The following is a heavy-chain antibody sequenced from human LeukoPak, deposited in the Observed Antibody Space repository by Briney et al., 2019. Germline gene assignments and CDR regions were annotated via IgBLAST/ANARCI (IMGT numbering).Heavy chain of an antibody. Sequence: GGSLRLSCAASGFIFSTSWMTWVRQAPGKGLEWVANINLDGSEKYYVDSVKGRFTISRDNAKNSLYLQMNSLRAEDTAVYYCARHNGLGYDFWSGYYGDAFDIWGQGTMVTVSS. CDR2: INLDGSEK. J-gene: IGHJ3*02. CDR1: GFIFSTSW. V-gene: IGHV3-7*01. D-gene: IGHD3-3*01. CDR3: ARHNGLGYDFWSGYYGDAFDI.